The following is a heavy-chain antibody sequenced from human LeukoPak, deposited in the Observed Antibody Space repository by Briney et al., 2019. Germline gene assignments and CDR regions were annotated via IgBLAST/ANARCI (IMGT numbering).Heavy chain of an antibody. Sequence: PSETLSLTCTVSGDSISGSSYYWGWIRQPPGKGLEWIGNIYYGGSTYYNPSLKSRVSISVDTSNNQFSLTVSSVTAADTAVYYCASADGYKIDYWGQGTLVTVSS. V-gene: IGHV4-39*01. CDR3: ASADGYKIDY. D-gene: IGHD5-24*01. J-gene: IGHJ4*02. CDR1: GDSISGSSYY. CDR2: IYYGGST.